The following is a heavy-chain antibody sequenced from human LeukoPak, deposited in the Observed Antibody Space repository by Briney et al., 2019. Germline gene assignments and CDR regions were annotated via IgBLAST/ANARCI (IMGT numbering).Heavy chain of an antibody. J-gene: IGHJ3*02. CDR2: IFYSGST. D-gene: IGHD3-3*01. V-gene: IGHV4-59*08. CDR3: ARHLWSGALNDAFDI. Sequence: PSETLSLTCTVSGGSISGYYWSWIRQPPRKGLEWIGYIFYSGSTKYNSSLKSRVTISVDTSKNQFSLKLSSVTAADTAVYYCARHLWSGALNDAFDIWGQGTMVTVSA. CDR1: GGSISGYY.